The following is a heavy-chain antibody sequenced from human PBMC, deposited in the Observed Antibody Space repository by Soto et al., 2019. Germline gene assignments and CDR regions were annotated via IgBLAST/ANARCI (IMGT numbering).Heavy chain of an antibody. J-gene: IGHJ6*02. Sequence: EVQLVESGGGLVQPGGSLRLSCAASGFTFSSYWMHWVRQAPGKGLVWVSRINSDGSSTSYADSVKGRFTISRDNAKNTLYLQMNSLRGEDTAVYYCARDLLLDIVLVPAATYSYYGMDVWGRGTTVTVSS. D-gene: IGHD2-2*03. V-gene: IGHV3-74*01. CDR1: GFTFSSYW. CDR3: ARDLLLDIVLVPAATYSYYGMDV. CDR2: INSDGSST.